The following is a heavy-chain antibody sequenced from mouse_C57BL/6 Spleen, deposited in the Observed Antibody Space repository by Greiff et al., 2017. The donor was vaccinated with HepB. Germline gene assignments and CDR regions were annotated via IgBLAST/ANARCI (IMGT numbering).Heavy chain of an antibody. CDR3: ARSYITTVKDV. J-gene: IGHJ1*03. CDR2: INPNNGGT. V-gene: IGHV1-26*01. Sequence: VQLQQSGPELVKPGASVKISCKASGYTFTDYYMNWVKQSHGKSLEWIGDINPNNGGTSYNQKFKGKATLTVDKSSSTAYMELRSLTSEDSAVYYCARSYITTVKDVWGTGTTVTVSS. D-gene: IGHD1-1*01. CDR1: GYTFTDYY.